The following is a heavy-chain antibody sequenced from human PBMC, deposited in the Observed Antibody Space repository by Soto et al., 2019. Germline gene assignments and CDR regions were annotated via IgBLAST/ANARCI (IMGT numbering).Heavy chain of an antibody. V-gene: IGHV4-61*01. J-gene: IGHJ6*02. Sequence: SETLSLTCTVSGGSVSSDYYYWSWIRQPPGKGLEWIGCIYYSGSTNYNPSLKSRVTISVDTSKNQFSLKLSSVTAADAAVYYCERLPDGGYPIYYYYGMDVWGQGTTVT. CDR2: IYYSGST. CDR1: GGSVSSDYYY. D-gene: IGHD3-22*01. CDR3: ERLPDGGYPIYYYYGMDV.